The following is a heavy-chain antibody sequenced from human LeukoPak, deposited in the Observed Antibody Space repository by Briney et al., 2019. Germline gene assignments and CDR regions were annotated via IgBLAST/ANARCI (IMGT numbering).Heavy chain of an antibody. CDR1: GFTFGDYA. Sequence: GGSLRLSCTASGFTFGDYAMSWFRQAPGKGLEWVGFIRSKAYGGTTEYAASVKGRFTISRDDSKSIAYLQMNSLKTEDTAVYYCTRAPNYDFWSGYYPDYWGQGTLVTVSS. V-gene: IGHV3-49*03. CDR3: TRAPNYDFWSGYYPDY. CDR2: IRSKAYGGTT. J-gene: IGHJ4*02. D-gene: IGHD3-3*01.